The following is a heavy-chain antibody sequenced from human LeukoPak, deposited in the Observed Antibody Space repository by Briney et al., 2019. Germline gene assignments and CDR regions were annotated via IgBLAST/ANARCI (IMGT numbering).Heavy chain of an antibody. D-gene: IGHD3-3*01. Sequence: ASVKVSCKASGYTFTSYYMHWVRQAPGQGLEWMGWISAYNGNTNYAQKLQGRVTMTTDTSTSTAYMELRSLRSDDTAVYYCARVPETYYDFWSGYGTNDYWGQGTLVTVSS. CDR1: GYTFTSYY. CDR2: ISAYNGNT. J-gene: IGHJ4*02. CDR3: ARVPETYYDFWSGYGTNDY. V-gene: IGHV1-18*04.